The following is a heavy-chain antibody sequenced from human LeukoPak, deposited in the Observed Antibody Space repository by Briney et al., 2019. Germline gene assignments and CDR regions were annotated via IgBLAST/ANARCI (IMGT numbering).Heavy chain of an antibody. V-gene: IGHV3-23*01. CDR2: ISGSGGST. Sequence: GGSLRLSCAVSGFTFSNYAMSWVRQAPGKGLEWVSHISGSGGSTYYADSVKGRFTISRDNSKNTLYLQVNSLRADDTAVYYCAKGFYYDSSAYLDYWGQGTLVTVSS. J-gene: IGHJ4*02. CDR1: GFTFSNYA. D-gene: IGHD3-22*01. CDR3: AKGFYYDSSAYLDY.